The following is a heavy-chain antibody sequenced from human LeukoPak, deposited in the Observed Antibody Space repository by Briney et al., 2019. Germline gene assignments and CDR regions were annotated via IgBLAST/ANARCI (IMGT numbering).Heavy chain of an antibody. V-gene: IGHV3-15*01. CDR2: IKSKTDGGTT. CDR1: RFTFSNAW. D-gene: IGHD1-14*01. CDR3: TTTGVDYYFDY. Sequence: PGGSLRLSCAASRFTFSNAWMSWVRQAPGKGLEWVGRIKSKTDGGTTNYAAPVKGRFTISRDDSKNTLYLQMNSLKTEDTAVYYCTTTGVDYYFDYWGQGTLVTVSS. J-gene: IGHJ4*02.